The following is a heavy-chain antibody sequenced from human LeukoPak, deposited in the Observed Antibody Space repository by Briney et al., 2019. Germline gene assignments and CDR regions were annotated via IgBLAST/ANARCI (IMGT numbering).Heavy chain of an antibody. J-gene: IGHJ4*02. CDR3: AYETYYYDSSGYGREYYFDY. Sequence: ASVKVSCKASGYTFTGYYMHWVRQAPGQGLEWMGRINPNSGGTNYAQKLQGRVTMTRDTSISTAYMELSRLRSDDTAVYYCAYETYYYDSSGYGREYYFDYWGQGTLVTVSS. V-gene: IGHV1-2*06. D-gene: IGHD3-22*01. CDR1: GYTFTGYY. CDR2: INPNSGGT.